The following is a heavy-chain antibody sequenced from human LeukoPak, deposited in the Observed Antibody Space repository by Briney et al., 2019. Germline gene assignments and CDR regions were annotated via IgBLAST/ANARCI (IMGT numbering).Heavy chain of an antibody. J-gene: IGHJ4*02. Sequence: GGSLRLSCAASEFTFSNAWMSWVRQAPGKGLEWVGRIKSKIDGGTTDYAAPVKGRFTISRDDSKNTLYLQMNSLKTEDTAVYYCTTHIVVVTALYYFDYWGQGTLVTVFS. CDR2: IKSKIDGGTT. CDR3: TTHIVVVTALYYFDY. D-gene: IGHD2-21*02. V-gene: IGHV3-15*01. CDR1: EFTFSNAW.